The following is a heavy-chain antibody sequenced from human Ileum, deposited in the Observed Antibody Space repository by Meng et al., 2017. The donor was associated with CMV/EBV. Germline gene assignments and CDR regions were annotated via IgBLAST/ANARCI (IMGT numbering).Heavy chain of an antibody. D-gene: IGHD2-21*02. CDR3: ARDRVTSSEDHFHGMDV. V-gene: IGHV1-2*02. CDR1: GYTFTGYY. CDR2: INPNSGDT. J-gene: IGHJ6*02. Sequence: ASVKVSCKASGYTFTGYYLHWVRQAPGQGREWMGWINPNSGDTKYAQKFQGRVTMTRDTSISTAYMELSSLRSDDTAVYYCARDRVTSSEDHFHGMDVWGQGTTVTVSS.